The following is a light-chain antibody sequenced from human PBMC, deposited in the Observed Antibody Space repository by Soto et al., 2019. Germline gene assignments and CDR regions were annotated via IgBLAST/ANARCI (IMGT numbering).Light chain of an antibody. V-gene: IGKV1-27*01. J-gene: IGKJ5*01. Sequence: DIQMTQSPSSLSASVGDRVTITCRASQGISNFLAWYQQKPGKVPKRLISAASTLQSGVPSRFSGSGSGTAFTLTITSLQPEDVATYYCQKYSSVITFGQGTRLEIK. CDR3: QKYSSVIT. CDR1: QGISNF. CDR2: AAS.